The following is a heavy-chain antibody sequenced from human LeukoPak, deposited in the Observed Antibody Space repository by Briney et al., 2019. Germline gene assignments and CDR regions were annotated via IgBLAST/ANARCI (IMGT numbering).Heavy chain of an antibody. J-gene: IGHJ4*02. CDR1: GDSVSSNSAA. V-gene: IGHV6-1*01. Sequence: SQTLSLTFAISGDSVSSNSAAWGWIRQSPSRGLEWLGRTYYRSGWYNDDALSVESRITINPDTSKNQVPLQLTSVTPEDTAVYYCSRELAWGPTNFWGQGTLVTVSS. CDR3: SRELAWGPTNF. CDR2: TYYRSGWYN. D-gene: IGHD7-27*01.